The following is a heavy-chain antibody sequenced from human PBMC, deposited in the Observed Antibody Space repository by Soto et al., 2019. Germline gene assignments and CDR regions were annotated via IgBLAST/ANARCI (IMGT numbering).Heavy chain of an antibody. D-gene: IGHD3-10*01. V-gene: IGHV1-18*01. CDR3: ARGSPDYYGSGSYPFDD. CDR2: ISAYNGNT. Sequence: ASVKVSCKASGYTFTSYGISWVRQAPGQGLEWMGWISAYNGNTNYAQKLQGRVTMTTDTSTSTAYMELRSLRSDDTAVYYCARGSPDYYGSGSYPFDDWGQGTLVTVAS. J-gene: IGHJ4*02. CDR1: GYTFTSYG.